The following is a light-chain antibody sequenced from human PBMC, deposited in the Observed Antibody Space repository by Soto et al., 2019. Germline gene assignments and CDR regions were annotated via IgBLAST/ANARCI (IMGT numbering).Light chain of an antibody. J-gene: IGLJ2*01. CDR3: SSYASSSTL. V-gene: IGLV2-14*01. Sequence: QSALTQPASVSGSPGQSITISCTGTSSDVGAYNYVSWYQQHPGKAPKLIIYEVSNRPSGVSNRFSGSKSCNTASLTISGRQAEDEAEYYCSSYASSSTLFGGGTKITV. CDR2: EVS. CDR1: SSDVGAYNY.